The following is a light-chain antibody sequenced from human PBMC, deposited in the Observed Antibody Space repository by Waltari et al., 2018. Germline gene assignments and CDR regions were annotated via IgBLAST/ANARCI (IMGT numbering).Light chain of an antibody. CDR2: DVS. J-gene: IGLJ2*01. CDR3: ASYTSHSHVV. V-gene: IGLV2-14*01. CDR1: SSDVGGYNY. Sequence: QSALTRPASVSGSPGQSITISCTGTSSDVGGYNYVSWYQQHPGKVPKLMIFDVSNRPSGVSNRFSGSKSGNTASLTISGLQVEDEADYYCASYTSHSHVVFGGGTKLTVL.